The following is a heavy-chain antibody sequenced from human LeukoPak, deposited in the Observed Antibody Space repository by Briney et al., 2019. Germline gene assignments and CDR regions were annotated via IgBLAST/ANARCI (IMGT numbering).Heavy chain of an antibody. D-gene: IGHD1-1*01. V-gene: IGHV4-61*02. CDR2: IYTSGST. Sequence: PSQTLSLTCTVSGGSISSGSYNWIWIRQPAGKGLEWIGCIYTSGSTNYNPSLKVRVTISVDTSKNQFSLKLSSVPAADTAVYYCARARLERYMDVWGKGTTVTVSS. CDR3: ARARLERYMDV. J-gene: IGHJ6*03. CDR1: GGSISSGSYN.